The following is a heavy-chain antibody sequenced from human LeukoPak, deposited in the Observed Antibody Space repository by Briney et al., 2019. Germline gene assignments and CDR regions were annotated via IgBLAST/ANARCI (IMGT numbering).Heavy chain of an antibody. D-gene: IGHD2-15*01. CDR3: ATVESSHTADYFDS. Sequence: GSLRLPCPASGFTFNTYALTWVRQAPGKALEWVSGICAGGVSTYCADPVKGRFTMSRHISKNTLYLQMNGLRAEDTAVYYCATVESSHTADYFDSWGQGTLVTVSS. CDR1: GFTFNTYA. V-gene: IGHV3-23*01. J-gene: IGHJ4*02. CDR2: ICAGGVST.